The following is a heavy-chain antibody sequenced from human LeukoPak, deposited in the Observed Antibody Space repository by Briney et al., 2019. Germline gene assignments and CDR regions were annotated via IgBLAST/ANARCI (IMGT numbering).Heavy chain of an antibody. CDR1: GGSLSGYY. D-gene: IGHD3-10*01. CDR3: ARVFRRLLWFGEPNWFDP. CDR2: INHSGST. J-gene: IGHJ5*02. V-gene: IGHV4-34*01. Sequence: SETLSLTCAVYGGSLSGYYWSWIRQPPGKGLEWIGEINHSGSTNYNPSLKSRVTISVDTSKNQFSLKLSSLTAADPAVYYCARVFRRLLWFGEPNWFDPWGQGTLVTVSS.